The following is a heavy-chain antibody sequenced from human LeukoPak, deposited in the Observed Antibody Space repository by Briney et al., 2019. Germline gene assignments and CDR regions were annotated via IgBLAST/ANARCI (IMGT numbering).Heavy chain of an antibody. J-gene: IGHJ5*02. V-gene: IGHV3-23*01. CDR1: GFTFSDSA. CDR3: AKGNWNDD. CDR2: NSRSGDRT. Sequence: GGSLRLSCAASGFTFSDSAMTWVRQAPGRGLEWASGNSRSGDRTYTADSVKGRFTISRDNSKNTLYLQMNSLRAEDTAVYYCAKGNWNDDWGQGTPVTVSS.